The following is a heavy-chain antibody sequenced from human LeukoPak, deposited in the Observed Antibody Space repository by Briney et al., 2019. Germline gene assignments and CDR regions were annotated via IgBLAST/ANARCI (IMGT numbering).Heavy chain of an antibody. J-gene: IGHJ5*02. V-gene: IGHV4-39*07. CDR1: GGSISSSSYY. CDR3: ARVCLSYIAVAGTNWFDP. D-gene: IGHD6-19*01. Sequence: PSETLSLTCTVSGGSISSSSYYWGWIRQPPGKGLEWIGSIYYSGSTYYNPSLKSRVTISVDTSKNQFSLKLSSVTAADTAVYYRARVCLSYIAVAGTNWFDPWGQGTLVTVSS. CDR2: IYYSGST.